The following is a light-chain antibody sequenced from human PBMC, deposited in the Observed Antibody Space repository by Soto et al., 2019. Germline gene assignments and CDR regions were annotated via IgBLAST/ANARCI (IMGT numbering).Light chain of an antibody. V-gene: IGLV2-14*01. J-gene: IGLJ1*01. CDR3: FSFTTDWTHV. Sequence: QPVLTQPASVSGSPGQSITISCTGSSSDIGAYNYVSWFQQYPGKAPKLIISEVSNRPSGVSNRFSGSKSGTAASLTISGLQTEDEADYFCFSFTTDWTHVFGTGTKLTVL. CDR2: EVS. CDR1: SSDIGAYNY.